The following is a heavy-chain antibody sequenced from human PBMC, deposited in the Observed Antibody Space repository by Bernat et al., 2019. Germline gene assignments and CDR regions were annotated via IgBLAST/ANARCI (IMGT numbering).Heavy chain of an antibody. J-gene: IGHJ3*02. Sequence: QVQLQESGPGLVKPSQTLSLTCTVSGGSISSGGYYWSWIRQHPGKGLEWIGYIYYSGSTYYNPSLKSRVTISVDTSKNQFSLKLSSVTAADTAVYYCARVIMTTVTTNAFDIWGQGTMVTVSS. CDR2: IYYSGST. V-gene: IGHV4-31*03. D-gene: IGHD4-17*01. CDR1: GGSISSGGYY. CDR3: ARVIMTTVTTNAFDI.